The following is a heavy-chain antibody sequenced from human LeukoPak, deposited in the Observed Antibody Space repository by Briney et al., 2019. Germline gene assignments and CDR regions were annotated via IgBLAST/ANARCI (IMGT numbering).Heavy chain of an antibody. Sequence: GGSLRLSCAASGFTFNTYGMNWFRQAPGRGLEWISYINSVGGTTFYADSVKGRFTISRDNANNTLYLQMNSLRAEDTALYYCARGYSRAAFDIWGQGTMVTVSS. V-gene: IGHV3-48*04. CDR3: ARGYSRAAFDI. J-gene: IGHJ3*02. CDR2: INSVGGTT. CDR1: GFTFNTYG. D-gene: IGHD2-15*01.